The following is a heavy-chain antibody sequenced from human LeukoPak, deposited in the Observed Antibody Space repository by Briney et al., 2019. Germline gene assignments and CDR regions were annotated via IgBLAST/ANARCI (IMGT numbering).Heavy chain of an antibody. CDR1: GFTFSSYA. D-gene: IGHD3-10*01. J-gene: IGHJ4*02. CDR2: ISYDGGIT. Sequence: GRSLRLSCAASGFTFSSYAMHWVRQAPGKGLEWVAVISYDGGITYYADSVKGRFTISRDNSMNTLYLQLNSLRAEDTAVYYCARDSTYYYDSGSSGPHYFDSWGQGTLVTVSS. V-gene: IGHV3-30*01. CDR3: ARDSTYYYDSGSSGPHYFDS.